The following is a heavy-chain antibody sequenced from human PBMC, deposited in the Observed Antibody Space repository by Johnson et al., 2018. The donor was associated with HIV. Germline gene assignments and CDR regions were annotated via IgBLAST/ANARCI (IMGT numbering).Heavy chain of an antibody. CDR2: ISYDGSNR. Sequence: VQLVESGGGVVQPGRSLRLSCAASGFPFSSYAMHWVRQAPGKGLEWVAVISYDGSNRYYADSVKGRFTISRDNPKNSLYLQMNSLRVEDTAVYYCARQRGCDIWGQGTMVTVSS. J-gene: IGHJ3*02. CDR3: ARQRGCDI. V-gene: IGHV3-30*04. CDR1: GFPFSSYA.